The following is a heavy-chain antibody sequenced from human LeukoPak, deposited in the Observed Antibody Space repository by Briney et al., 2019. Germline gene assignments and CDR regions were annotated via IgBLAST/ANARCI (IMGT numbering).Heavy chain of an antibody. CDR2: IKQDGSEK. D-gene: IGHD2-2*01. Sequence: PGGSLRLSCAASGFTFSSYWMSWVRQAPGKGLEWVANIKQDGSEKYYVDSVKGRFTISRDNAKNSLYLQMNSLRAEDTAVYYCAKGYCSSTSCSPGGYWGQGTLVTVSS. CDR1: GFTFSSYW. CDR3: AKGYCSSTSCSPGGY. J-gene: IGHJ4*02. V-gene: IGHV3-7*01.